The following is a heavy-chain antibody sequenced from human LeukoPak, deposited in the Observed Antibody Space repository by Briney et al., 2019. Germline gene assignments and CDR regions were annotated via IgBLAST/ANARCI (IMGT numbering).Heavy chain of an antibody. CDR2: ISTSGSII. Sequence: GGSLRLSCAASGFTFSSYEMNWVRQAPGKGLEWVSYISTSGSIIHYADSVKGRFTISRDNAKNSLYLQMNSLGAEDTAVYYCARDGGTECYFDYWGQGTLVTVSS. V-gene: IGHV3-48*03. J-gene: IGHJ4*02. CDR1: GFTFSSYE. D-gene: IGHD3-16*01. CDR3: ARDGGTECYFDY.